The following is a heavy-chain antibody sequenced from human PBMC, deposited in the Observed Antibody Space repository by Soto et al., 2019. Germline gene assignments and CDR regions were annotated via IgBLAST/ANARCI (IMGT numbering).Heavy chain of an antibody. CDR1: GYTFTGYY. Sequence: GASVKVSCKASGYTFTGYYMHWVRQAPGQGLEWMGWISAYNGNTNYAQKLQGRVTMTTDTSTSTAYMELRSLRSDDTAVYYCARFSPAAPYYFDYWGQGTLVTVSS. V-gene: IGHV1-18*04. D-gene: IGHD2-2*01. J-gene: IGHJ4*02. CDR3: ARFSPAAPYYFDY. CDR2: ISAYNGNT.